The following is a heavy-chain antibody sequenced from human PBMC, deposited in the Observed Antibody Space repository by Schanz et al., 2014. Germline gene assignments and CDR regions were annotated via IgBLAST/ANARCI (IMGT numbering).Heavy chain of an antibody. V-gene: IGHV1-46*03. CDR2: INPSGGST. J-gene: IGHJ4*02. D-gene: IGHD6-13*01. Sequence: QVQLVQSGAEVKKPGASVKVSCKASGYTFTSYYMHWVRQAPGQGLEWMGIINPSGGSTSYAQKFQGRVTMTRDTSTSTVYMELRSLISDDTAVYYCARDGEAAADCDYWGQGTLVTVSS. CDR3: ARDGEAAADCDY. CDR1: GYTFTSYY.